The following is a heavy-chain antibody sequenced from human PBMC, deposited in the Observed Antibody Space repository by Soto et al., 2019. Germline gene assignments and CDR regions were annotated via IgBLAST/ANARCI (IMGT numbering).Heavy chain of an antibody. J-gene: IGHJ4*02. CDR1: ADTFSSYA. CDR3: ARVGPAHYYDSSGYYSPLDY. CDR2: IIPMFGTA. D-gene: IGHD3-22*01. V-gene: IGHV1-69*13. Sequence: SVKVSCKASADTFSSYAINWVRQAPGQGLEWMGGIIPMFGTANYAQKFKGRVTITAGESTSTVYMELSSLRSKDTAGYYCARVGPAHYYDSSGYYSPLDYWGQGTPVTVS.